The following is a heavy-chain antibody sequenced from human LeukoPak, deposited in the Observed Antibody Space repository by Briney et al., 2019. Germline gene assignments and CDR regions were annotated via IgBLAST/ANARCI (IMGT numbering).Heavy chain of an antibody. Sequence: RPGGSLRLSCAASGFTFSSHAMNWVRQAPGKGLEWVSAISGSGGGTYYADSAKGRFTISRDNSKNMLYLQMNSLRAEDTAVYYCAKDFHASSGYYLDYWGQGTLVTVSS. V-gene: IGHV3-23*01. CDR2: ISGSGGGT. J-gene: IGHJ4*02. CDR1: GFTFSSHA. D-gene: IGHD3-22*01. CDR3: AKDFHASSGYYLDY.